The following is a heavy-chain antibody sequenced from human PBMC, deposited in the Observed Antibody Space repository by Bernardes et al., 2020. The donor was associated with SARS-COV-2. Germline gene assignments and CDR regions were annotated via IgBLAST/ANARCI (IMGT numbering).Heavy chain of an antibody. J-gene: IGHJ3*02. CDR2: INSDGRST. CDR1: GFTFDDYA. CDR3: ARGRESGIEVVVAAADAFDI. V-gene: IGHV3-74*01. D-gene: IGHD2-15*01. Sequence: GGSLRLSCAASGFTFDDYAMHWVRQAPGKGLVWVSRINSDGRSTNYADSVKGRFTISRDNAKNTLYLRMNSLRAGDTAMYYCARGRESGIEVVVAAADAFDIWGQGTMVTVSS.